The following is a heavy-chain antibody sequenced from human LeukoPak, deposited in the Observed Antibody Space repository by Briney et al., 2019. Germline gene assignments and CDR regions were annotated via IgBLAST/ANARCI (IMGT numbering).Heavy chain of an antibody. V-gene: IGHV3-23*01. J-gene: IGHJ4*02. D-gene: IGHD2-21*01. Sequence: GGSLRLSCVASGFTFSNYAMSWVRQAPGRGLEWIAVLNRGRTFFQDSVRGRCTISRDNSKNTLYLQLNSLTGDDTAVYFCVKEVPTYGYFDYWGRGTLVTVSS. CDR2: LNRGRT. CDR3: VKEVPTYGYFDY. CDR1: GFTFSNYA.